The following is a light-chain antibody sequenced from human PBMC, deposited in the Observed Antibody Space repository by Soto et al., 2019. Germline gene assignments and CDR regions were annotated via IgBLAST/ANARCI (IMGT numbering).Light chain of an antibody. J-gene: IGLJ2*01. CDR3: GTWDNSLSAVV. Sequence: QSVLTQPPSVSAAPGQKVTISCSGSSSNIGNNYVSWYQQLSGTAPKLLIYDDNKRPSGIPDRFSGSKSGTSATLGITGLQTGDEADYYCGTWDNSLSAVVFGGGTKVTVL. CDR2: DDN. V-gene: IGLV1-51*01. CDR1: SSNIGNNY.